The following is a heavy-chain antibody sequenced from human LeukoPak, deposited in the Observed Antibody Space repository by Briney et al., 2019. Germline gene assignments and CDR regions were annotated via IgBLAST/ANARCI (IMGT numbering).Heavy chain of an antibody. CDR1: GFTFSSYA. Sequence: PGGSLRLSCAASGFTFSSYAMHWVRQAPGKGLEWAAVMSFDGSNKYYADSVKGRFTISRDNSKNTLYLQMNSLRAEDTAVYYCAKDLSDPVMVIDSWGQGTLVTVSS. V-gene: IGHV3-30-3*01. CDR2: MSFDGSNK. D-gene: IGHD5-18*01. J-gene: IGHJ4*02. CDR3: AKDLSDPVMVIDS.